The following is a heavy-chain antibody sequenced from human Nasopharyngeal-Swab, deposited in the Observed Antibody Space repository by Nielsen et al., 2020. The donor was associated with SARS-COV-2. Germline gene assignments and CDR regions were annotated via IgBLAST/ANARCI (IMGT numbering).Heavy chain of an antibody. Sequence: GGSLRLSCAPSGFTISGYWMHWVRQTPEKGLVWVSRINVDGSTTNYADSVKGRFTISRDNARNTLPLQMNSLRIEDTAVYYCATAGNYRFDFWGQGTQVTVSS. CDR1: GFTISGYW. CDR2: INVDGSTT. J-gene: IGHJ4*02. D-gene: IGHD3-16*02. V-gene: IGHV3-74*01. CDR3: ATAGNYRFDF.